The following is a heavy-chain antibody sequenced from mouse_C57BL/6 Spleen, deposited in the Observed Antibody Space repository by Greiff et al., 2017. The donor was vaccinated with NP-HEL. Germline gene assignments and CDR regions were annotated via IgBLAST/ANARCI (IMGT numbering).Heavy chain of an antibody. CDR1: GYTFTSYW. D-gene: IGHD2-5*01. J-gene: IGHJ4*01. Sequence: VQLQQPGAELVKPGASVKLSCKASGYTFTSYWMQWVKQRPGQGLAWIGEIDPSDSYTNSNQKLKGKATLTVDTSSSTAYMQLSSLTSEDAAVYYCARSAYSNYDAMDYWGQGTSVTVSS. CDR3: ARSAYSNYDAMDY. V-gene: IGHV1-50*01. CDR2: IDPSDSYT.